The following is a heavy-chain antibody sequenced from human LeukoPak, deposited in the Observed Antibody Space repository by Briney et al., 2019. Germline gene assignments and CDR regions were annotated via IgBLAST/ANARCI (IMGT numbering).Heavy chain of an antibody. CDR2: IYYSGST. V-gene: IGHV4-30-4*01. J-gene: IGHJ3*02. D-gene: IGHD2-2*01. CDR3: ARGGVVPAAMVGDAFDI. Sequence: SQTLSLTCTVSGGSISSGDYYWSWIRQPQGKGLEWIGYIYYSGSTYYNPSLKSRVTISVDTSKNQFSLKLSSVTAADTAVYYCARGGVVPAAMVGDAFDIWGQGTMVTVSS. CDR1: GGSISSGDYY.